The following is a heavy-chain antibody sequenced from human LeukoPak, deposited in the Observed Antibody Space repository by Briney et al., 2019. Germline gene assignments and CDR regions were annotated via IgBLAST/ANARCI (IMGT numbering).Heavy chain of an antibody. CDR3: ARDLRKGSYFDC. CDR2: IWYDGSNK. J-gene: IGHJ4*02. CDR1: GFTFSTQG. D-gene: IGHD3-10*01. Sequence: GGSLRLSCAASGFTFSTQGMHWVRQAPGKGLEWVALIWYDGSNKYYADFVKGRFTISRDNSKNTLYLQMNSLRVEDTAVYYCARDLRKGSYFDCWGQGTLVTVSS. V-gene: IGHV3-33*01.